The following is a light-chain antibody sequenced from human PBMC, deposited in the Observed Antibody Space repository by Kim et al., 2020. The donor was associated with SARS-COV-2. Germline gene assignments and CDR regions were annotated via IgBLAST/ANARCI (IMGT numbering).Light chain of an antibody. Sequence: ASVGDRVTITCRASQRISSYLNWYQQKPGKAPKLLIYAASRLQSGVPSRFSGSGSGTDFTLTISSLQPEDFATYYCQQSYSTPPYTFGQGTKLEI. CDR3: QQSYSTPPYT. CDR1: QRISSY. J-gene: IGKJ2*01. CDR2: AAS. V-gene: IGKV1-39*01.